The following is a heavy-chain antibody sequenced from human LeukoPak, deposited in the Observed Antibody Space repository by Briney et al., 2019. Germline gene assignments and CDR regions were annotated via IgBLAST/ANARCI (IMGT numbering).Heavy chain of an antibody. CDR2: ISYDGSNK. Sequence: GGPLRLSCAASGFTFSSYGMHWVRQAPGKGLEWVAVISYDGSNKYYADSVKGRFTISRDNSKNTLYLQMNSLRAEDTAVYYCASALTGANKGHYYYGMDVWGKGTTVTVSS. CDR3: ASALTGANKGHYYYGMDV. V-gene: IGHV3-30*03. CDR1: GFTFSSYG. D-gene: IGHD3-9*01. J-gene: IGHJ6*04.